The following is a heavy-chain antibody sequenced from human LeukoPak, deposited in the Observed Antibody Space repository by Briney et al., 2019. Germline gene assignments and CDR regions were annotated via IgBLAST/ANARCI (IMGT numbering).Heavy chain of an antibody. Sequence: GSLRLSCAASGFTFSSYSMNWVRQAPGKGLEWVSYISSSSDTIYYADSVKGRLTISRDNAKNSLYLQMNSLRAEDTAVYYCARDRSTRGYWYFDLWGRGTLVTVSS. D-gene: IGHD2-2*01. CDR2: ISSSSDTI. J-gene: IGHJ2*01. CDR1: GFTFSSYS. CDR3: ARDRSTRGYWYFDL. V-gene: IGHV3-48*04.